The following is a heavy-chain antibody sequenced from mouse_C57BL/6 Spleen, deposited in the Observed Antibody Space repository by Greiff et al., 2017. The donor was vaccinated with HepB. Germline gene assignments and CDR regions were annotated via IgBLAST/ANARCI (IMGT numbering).Heavy chain of an antibody. V-gene: IGHV1-64*01. D-gene: IGHD4-1*01. CDR1: GYTFTSYW. CDR3: ASEGDWGRDDFDY. J-gene: IGHJ2*01. Sequence: QVQLQQSGAELVKPGASVKLSCKASGYTFTSYWMHWVKQRPGQGLEWIGMIHPNSGSTNYNEKFKSKATLTVDKSSSTAYMQLSSLTSEDSAVYYGASEGDWGRDDFDYWGQGTTLTVSS. CDR2: IHPNSGST.